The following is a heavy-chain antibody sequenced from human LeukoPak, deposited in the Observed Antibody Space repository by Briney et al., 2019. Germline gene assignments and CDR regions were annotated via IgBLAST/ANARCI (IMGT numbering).Heavy chain of an antibody. CDR2: ISSDGSSI. V-gene: IGHV3-48*02. CDR3: ATNYYDSSGYNWFDP. CDR1: GFTFSSHS. Sequence: GGSLRLSCAASGFTFSSHSMNWVRQAPGKGLEWISFISSDGSSIYYADSVKGRFIISRDNAKNSLYLRMNSLRDEDTAVYYCATNYYDSSGYNWFDPWGQGTLVTVSS. J-gene: IGHJ5*02. D-gene: IGHD3-22*01.